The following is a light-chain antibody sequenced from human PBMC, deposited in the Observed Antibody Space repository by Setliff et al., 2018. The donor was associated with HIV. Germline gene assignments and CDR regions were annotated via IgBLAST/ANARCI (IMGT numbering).Light chain of an antibody. CDR1: NIGSKS. CDR3: QVWHSSSDHYV. CDR2: DDS. V-gene: IGLV3-21*03. Sequence: SYALTQPPSVSVAPGKTASITCGGNNIGSKSVHWYQQEPGQAPVLVVYDDSHRPSGIPARFSGSNSGYTATLTISRVEAGDEADYYCQVWHSSSDHYVFGIGTKVTVL. J-gene: IGLJ1*01.